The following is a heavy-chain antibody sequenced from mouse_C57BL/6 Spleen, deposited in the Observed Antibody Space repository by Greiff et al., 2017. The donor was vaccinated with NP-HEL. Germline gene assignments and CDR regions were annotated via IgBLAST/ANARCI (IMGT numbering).Heavy chain of an antibody. CDR1: GYSITSGYY. CDR2: ISYDGSN. Sequence: EVKLQESGPGLVKPSQSLSLPCSVTGYSITSGYYWNWIRQFPGNKLEWMGYISYDGSNNYNPSLKNRISITRDTSKNQFFLKLNSGTTEDTATYYCARDSNLFAYWGQGTLVTVSA. J-gene: IGHJ3*01. V-gene: IGHV3-6*01. D-gene: IGHD2-5*01. CDR3: ARDSNLFAY.